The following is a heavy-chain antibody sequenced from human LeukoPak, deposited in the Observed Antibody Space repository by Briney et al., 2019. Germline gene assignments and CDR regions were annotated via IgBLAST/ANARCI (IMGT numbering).Heavy chain of an antibody. D-gene: IGHD3-10*01. CDR3: ARDYYGSGSYSKGSYNWLDP. CDR1: GYTFTSYY. CDR2: INPSGGST. Sequence: ASVKVSCKASGYTFTSYYMHWVRQAPGQGLEWMGIINPSGGSTSYAQKFQGRVTMTRDTSTSTVYMELSSLRSEDTAVYYCARDYYGSGSYSKGSYNWLDPWGQGTLVTVSS. J-gene: IGHJ5*02. V-gene: IGHV1-46*01.